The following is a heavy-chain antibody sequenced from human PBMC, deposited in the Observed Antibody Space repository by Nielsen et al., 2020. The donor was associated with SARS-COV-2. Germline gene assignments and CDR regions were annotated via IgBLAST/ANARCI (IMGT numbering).Heavy chain of an antibody. CDR2: IDPSDSYT. J-gene: IGHJ6*03. CDR1: GYSFTSYW. D-gene: IGHD2-2*01. V-gene: IGHV5-10-1*01. CDR3: ARLEYCSSTSCYGPRYMDV. Sequence: GESLKISCKGSGYSFTSYWISWVRQMPGKGLEWMGRIDPSDSYTNYSPSFQGHVTISADKSISTAYLQWSSLKASDTAMYYCARLEYCSSTSCYGPRYMDVWGKGTTVTVSS.